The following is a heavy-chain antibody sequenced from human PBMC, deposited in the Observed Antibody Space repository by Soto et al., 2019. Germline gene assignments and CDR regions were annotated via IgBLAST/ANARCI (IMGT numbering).Heavy chain of an antibody. Sequence: QVQLVESGGGVVQPGRSLRLSCAASGFTFSSYGMHWVRQAPGKGLEWVAVIWYDESNKYYADSVKGRFTISSENSKNMLYLQVDSLRAGDTAVDYCARERYSGYATPDYWGQGTLVTVSS. V-gene: IGHV3-33*01. CDR3: ARERYSGYATPDY. CDR1: GFTFSSYG. J-gene: IGHJ4*02. CDR2: IWYDESNK. D-gene: IGHD5-12*01.